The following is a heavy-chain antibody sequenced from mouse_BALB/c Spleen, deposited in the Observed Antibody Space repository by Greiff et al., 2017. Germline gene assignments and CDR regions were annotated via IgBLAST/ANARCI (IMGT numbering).Heavy chain of an antibody. CDR2: ISSGGST. V-gene: IGHV5-6-5*01. CDR1: GFTFSSYA. D-gene: IGHD1-1*01. J-gene: IGHJ2*01. Sequence: EVKLVESGGGLVKPGGSLKLSCAASGFTFSSYAMSWVRQTPEKRLEWVASISSGGSTYYPDSVKGRFTISRDNARNILYLQMSSLRSEDTAMYYCARGGPVVAIDYWGQGTTLTVSS. CDR3: ARGGPVVAIDY.